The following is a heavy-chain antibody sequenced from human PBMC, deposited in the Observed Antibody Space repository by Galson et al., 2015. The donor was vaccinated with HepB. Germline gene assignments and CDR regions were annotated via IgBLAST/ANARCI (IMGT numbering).Heavy chain of an antibody. CDR3: ARRVGCSSTSCYGVDWFDP. D-gene: IGHD2-2*01. CDR1: GGTFSSYA. Sequence: SVKVSCKASGGTFSSYAISWVRQAPGQGLEWMGGIIPIFGTANYAQKFQGRVTITADESTSTAYMELSSLRSEDTAVYYCARRVGCSSTSCYGVDWFDPWGQGTLVTVSS. V-gene: IGHV1-69*13. J-gene: IGHJ5*02. CDR2: IIPIFGTA.